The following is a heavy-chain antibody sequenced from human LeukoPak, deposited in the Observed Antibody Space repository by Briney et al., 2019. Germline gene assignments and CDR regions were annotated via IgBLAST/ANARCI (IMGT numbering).Heavy chain of an antibody. D-gene: IGHD3-22*01. V-gene: IGHV4-61*01. CDR1: GDSVSSGNYY. Sequence: PSGTLSLTCTVSGDSVSSGNYYLTWIRQPPGKGLDWITYMSPSGTTKYNPSLKSRVTTSVDTSRTQFSLRLSSVTAADTAMYYCAWVHDDRSGSFDYWGQGTLVTVSS. J-gene: IGHJ4*02. CDR2: MSPSGTT. CDR3: AWVHDDRSGSFDY.